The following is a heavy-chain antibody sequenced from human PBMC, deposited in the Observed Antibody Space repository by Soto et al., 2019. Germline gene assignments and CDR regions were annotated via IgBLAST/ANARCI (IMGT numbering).Heavy chain of an antibody. CDR1: VNRFTSYW. Sequence: XDSLKVSWQCSVNRFTSYWIGLVLQLTGKGLEWMGIIYPGDSDTRYSPSFQGQVTISADKSISTAYLQWSSLKASDTAMYYCARHVLNDILTGYPTSWFDPCGQRTLVTVSS. CDR3: ARHVLNDILTGYPTSWFDP. V-gene: IGHV5-51*01. CDR2: IYPGDSDT. J-gene: IGHJ5*02. D-gene: IGHD3-9*01.